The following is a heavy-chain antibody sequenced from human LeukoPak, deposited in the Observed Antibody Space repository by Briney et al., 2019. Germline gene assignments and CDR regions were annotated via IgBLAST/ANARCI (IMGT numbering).Heavy chain of an antibody. D-gene: IGHD3-10*01. CDR1: GGSISSYY. CDR2: IYYSGST. Sequence: SETLSLTYTDSGGSISSYYWSWIRQPPGKGLEWVGYIYYSGSTNYNPSLKSRVTISVDTSKNQFSLKLSSVTAADTAVYYCARGLNYYGSGSYAFDYWGQGTLVTVSS. CDR3: ARGLNYYGSGSYAFDY. J-gene: IGHJ4*02. V-gene: IGHV4-59*01.